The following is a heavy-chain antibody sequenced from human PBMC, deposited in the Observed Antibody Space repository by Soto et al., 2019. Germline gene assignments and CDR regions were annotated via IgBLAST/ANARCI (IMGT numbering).Heavy chain of an antibody. CDR3: AKDPSYYDFWSGPGGWFGP. J-gene: IGHJ5*02. CDR1: GFAFSSFA. V-gene: IGHV3-23*01. CDR2: ISGSGEST. D-gene: IGHD3-3*01. Sequence: PGGSLRLSCAASGFAFSSFAMSWVRQAPGKGLEWVSSISGSGESTYYADSVKGRFTISRDSSKNTLYLQLNNLRAEDTALYYCAKDPSYYDFWSGPGGWFGPWGQGTLVTGS.